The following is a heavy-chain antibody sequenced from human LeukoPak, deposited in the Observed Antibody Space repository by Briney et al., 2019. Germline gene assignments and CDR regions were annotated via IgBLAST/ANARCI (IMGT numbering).Heavy chain of an antibody. CDR3: AKHGYCSGISCFFDF. Sequence: PGGSLRLSCAASGFTFSSYAMSWVRQAPGKGLEWVSGISGSGPYTFYTDSVKGRFTISRDSSKNTLYLQMNSLSAEDTALYYCAKHGYCSGISCFFDFWGQGTLVTVSS. CDR1: GFTFSSYA. J-gene: IGHJ4*02. D-gene: IGHD2-2*03. V-gene: IGHV3-23*01. CDR2: ISGSGPYT.